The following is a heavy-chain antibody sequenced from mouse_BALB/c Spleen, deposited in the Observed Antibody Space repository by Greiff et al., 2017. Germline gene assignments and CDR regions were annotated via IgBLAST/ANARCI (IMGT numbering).Heavy chain of an antibody. CDR2: SRNKANDYTT. CDR1: GFTFSDFY. Sequence: EVKLVESGGGLVQPGGSLRLSCATSGFTFSDFYMEWVRQPPGKRLEWIAASRNKANDYTTEYSASVKGRFIVSRDTSQSILYLQMNALRAEDTAIYYCAGDALVDGYVAYWGQGTLVTVSA. J-gene: IGHJ3*01. V-gene: IGHV7-1*02. CDR3: AGDALVDGYVAY. D-gene: IGHD2-2*01.